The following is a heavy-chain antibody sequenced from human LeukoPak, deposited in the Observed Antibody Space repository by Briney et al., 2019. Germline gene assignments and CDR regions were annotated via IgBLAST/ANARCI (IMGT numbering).Heavy chain of an antibody. CDR3: ATDRGWRTGGYYLYYFEY. CDR1: GFTFKNYF. V-gene: IGHV3-7*01. D-gene: IGHD2-8*02. Sequence: PGGSLRLSCVASGFTFKNYFMSWVRQTPGKGLEWMASIKNDGTEKYYVDSLRGRFTISRDNARNSVYLQMNSLRAEDTAVYYCATDRGWRTGGYYLYYFEYWGQGTLVTVSP. CDR2: IKNDGTEK. J-gene: IGHJ4*02.